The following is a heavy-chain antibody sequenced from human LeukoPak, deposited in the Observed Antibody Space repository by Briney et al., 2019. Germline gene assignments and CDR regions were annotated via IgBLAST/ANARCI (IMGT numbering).Heavy chain of an antibody. CDR2: ISQGT. J-gene: IGHJ4*02. D-gene: IGHD6-19*01. CDR1: GFTFRDYA. CDR3: ASSWTIAVAGRTSYFQY. V-gene: IGHV3-23*01. Sequence: QPGGSLRLSCAASGFTFRDYAMNWVRQAPGKGLEWVSTISQGTYYVDSVKGRFTISRDNSKNTLYLQMHSLRAEDTAVYYCASSWTIAVAGRTSYFQYWRQGTLVTVSS.